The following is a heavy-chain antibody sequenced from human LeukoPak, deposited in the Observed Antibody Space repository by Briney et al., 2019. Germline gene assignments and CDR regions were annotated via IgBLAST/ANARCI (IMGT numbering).Heavy chain of an antibody. Sequence: GGSLRLSCAAYGFTFSSYWMHWVRQAPGKGLVWVSRINGDGSNTNYADSVKGRFSISRDNAKNTLYLQMNSLRAEDTAVYYCARDCSGGLCHTLDYWGQGTLVTVSS. CDR2: INGDGSNT. CDR1: GFTFSSYW. V-gene: IGHV3-74*01. J-gene: IGHJ4*02. CDR3: ARDCSGGLCHTLDY. D-gene: IGHD2-15*01.